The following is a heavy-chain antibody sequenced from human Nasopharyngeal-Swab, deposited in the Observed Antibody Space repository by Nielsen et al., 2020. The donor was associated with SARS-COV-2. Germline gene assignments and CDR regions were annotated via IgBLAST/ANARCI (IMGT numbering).Heavy chain of an antibody. Sequence: SETLSLTCAISGDSVSSNSAAWNWIRQSPSRGLEWLGRTYYRSKWYNDYAVSVKSRITINPDTSKIQFSLQLNSVTPEDTAVYYCARAFAAIDYYYYYGMDVWGQGTTVTVSS. J-gene: IGHJ6*02. V-gene: IGHV6-1*01. CDR1: GDSVSSNSAA. CDR3: ARAFAAIDYYYYYGMDV. D-gene: IGHD3-16*01. CDR2: TYYRSKWYN.